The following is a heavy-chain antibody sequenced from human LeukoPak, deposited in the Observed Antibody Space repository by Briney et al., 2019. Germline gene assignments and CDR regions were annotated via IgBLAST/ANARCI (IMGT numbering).Heavy chain of an antibody. CDR3: ARDLKLAYSDY. CDR1: GYTFTGYY. J-gene: IGHJ4*02. CDR2: INPNSGGT. Sequence: ASVKVSCKASGYTFTGYYMHWVRQAPGQGLEWMGWINPNSGGTNYAETVQGRFTMTRDTAISTAYMELSRLRSDDTAVYYCARDLKLAYSDYWGQGTLVTVSS. D-gene: IGHD6-13*01. V-gene: IGHV1-2*02.